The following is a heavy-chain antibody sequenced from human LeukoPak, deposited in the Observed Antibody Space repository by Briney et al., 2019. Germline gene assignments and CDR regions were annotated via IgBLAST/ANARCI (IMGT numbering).Heavy chain of an antibody. J-gene: IGHJ2*01. CDR2: IIPIFGTA. V-gene: IGHV1-69*05. CDR1: GGTFSSYA. D-gene: IGHD3-9*01. CDR3: ARSRTILTGYQGNWYFDL. Sequence: SVKVSCKASGGTFSSYAISWVRQAPGQGLEWMGRIIPIFGTANYAQKFQGRVTITTDESTSTAYMELSSLRSEDTAVYYCARSRTILTGYQGNWYFDLWGRGTLVTVSS.